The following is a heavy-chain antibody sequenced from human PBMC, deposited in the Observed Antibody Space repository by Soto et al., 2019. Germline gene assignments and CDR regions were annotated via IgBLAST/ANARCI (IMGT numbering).Heavy chain of an antibody. D-gene: IGHD2-2*01. CDR1: SVSNDW. V-gene: IGHV3-15*07. J-gene: IGHJ4*02. CDR2: IKSKTDGGPT. Sequence: SVSNDWMNWVRQAPGKGLEWVGRIKSKTDGGPTDYAAPVKGRFTISRDDSKNTLYLQMNSLKTEDTAVYYCTTLVSYWGQGTLVTVSS. CDR3: TTLVSY.